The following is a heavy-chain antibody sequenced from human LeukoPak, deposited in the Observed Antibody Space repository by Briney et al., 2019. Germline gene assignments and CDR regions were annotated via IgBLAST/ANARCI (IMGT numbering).Heavy chain of an antibody. V-gene: IGHV3-23*01. Sequence: GGSLRLSCAASGFAFTTCVINWVRQAPGKGLEWVSTISGSGDSTYYADSVKGRFTISRDNSKNTLYLQMNSLRAEDTAVYYCAKGVYGSGRYYFDYWGQGTLVTVSS. CDR1: GFAFTTCV. D-gene: IGHD3-10*01. CDR2: ISGSGDST. CDR3: AKGVYGSGRYYFDY. J-gene: IGHJ4*02.